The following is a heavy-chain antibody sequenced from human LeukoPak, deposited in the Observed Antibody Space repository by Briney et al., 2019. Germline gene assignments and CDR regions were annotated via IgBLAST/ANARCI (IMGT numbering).Heavy chain of an antibody. CDR1: GGSISSYY. J-gene: IGHJ6*03. CDR3: ARTTEGGYTYNYFYYYYMDV. D-gene: IGHD5-18*01. CDR2: IYTSGST. V-gene: IGHV4-4*07. Sequence: SETLSLTCTVSGGSISSYYWSWIRQPAGKGLEWIGRIYTSGSTNYNPSLKSRISISVDTSKNQFSLKLSSVTAADTAVYYCARTTEGGYTYNYFYYYYMDVWGKGTTVTISS.